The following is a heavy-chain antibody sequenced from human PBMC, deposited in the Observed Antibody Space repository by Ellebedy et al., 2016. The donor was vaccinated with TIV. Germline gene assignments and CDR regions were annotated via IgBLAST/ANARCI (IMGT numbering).Heavy chain of an antibody. Sequence: GESLKISCAASGFTFSDYYMSWIRQAPGKGLEWVSYISSGGSTIYYADSVKGRFTISRDNAKNSLYLQINSLRAEDTAIYYCVRGGLPAAGDYWGQGTLVTVSS. V-gene: IGHV3-11*04. CDR1: GFTFSDYY. D-gene: IGHD6-13*01. CDR2: ISSGGSTI. CDR3: VRGGLPAAGDY. J-gene: IGHJ4*02.